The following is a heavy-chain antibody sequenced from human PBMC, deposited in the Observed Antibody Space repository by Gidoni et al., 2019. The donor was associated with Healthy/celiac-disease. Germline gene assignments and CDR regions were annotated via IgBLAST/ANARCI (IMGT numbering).Heavy chain of an antibody. CDR1: GGSFSGYY. J-gene: IGHJ4*02. D-gene: IGHD6-19*01. CDR3: ARYSSGWYAHFDY. V-gene: IGHV4-34*01. CDR2: INHSGST. Sequence: QVQLQQWGAGLLKPSETLSLTCAVYGGSFSGYYWSWIRQPPGKGLEWIGEINHSGSTNYNPSLKSRVTISVDTSKNQFSLKLSSVTAADTAVYYCARYSSGWYAHFDYWGQGTLVTVSS.